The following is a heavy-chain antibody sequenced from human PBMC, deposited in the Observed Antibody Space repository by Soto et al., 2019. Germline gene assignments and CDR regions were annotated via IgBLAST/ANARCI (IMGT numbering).Heavy chain of an antibody. D-gene: IGHD3-9*01. V-gene: IGHV3-30*18. CDR3: AKDFRLGIILRYFDRFDP. J-gene: IGHJ5*02. Sequence: GRSLRLPWAASGFTFSNHGMHWIRQAQGKGLEWVAVISYDGSNKYYADSVKGRFTISRDNSKNTLYLQMNSLRAEDTAVYYCAKDFRLGIILRYFDRFDPWGQGTLVTVSS. CDR1: GFTFSNHG. CDR2: ISYDGSNK.